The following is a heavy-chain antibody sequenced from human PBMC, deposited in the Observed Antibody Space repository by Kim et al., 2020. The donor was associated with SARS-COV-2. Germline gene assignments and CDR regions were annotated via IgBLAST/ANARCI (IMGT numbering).Heavy chain of an antibody. CDR1: GGSISSSNW. CDR3: ARVPYSSGWDYFDY. V-gene: IGHV4-4*02. D-gene: IGHD6-19*01. Sequence: SETLSLTCAVSGGSISSSNWWSWVRQPPGKGLEWIGEIYHSGSTNYNPSLKSRVTISVDKSKNQFSLKLSSVTAADTAVYYCARVPYSSGWDYFDYWGQGTLVTVSS. CDR2: IYHSGST. J-gene: IGHJ4*02.